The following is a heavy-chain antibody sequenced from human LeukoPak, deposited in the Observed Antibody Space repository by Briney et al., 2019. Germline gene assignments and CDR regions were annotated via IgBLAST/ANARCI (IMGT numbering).Heavy chain of an antibody. CDR3: ARVRPANGPGGYFDY. CDR1: GGSISSSSYY. CDR2: IYYSGST. J-gene: IGHJ4*02. V-gene: IGHV4-39*07. Sequence: SETLSLTCTVSGGSISSSSYYWGWIRQPPGKGLEWIGSIYYSGSTYYNPSLKSRVTISVDTSKNQFSLKLSSVTAADTAVYYCARVRPANGPGGYFDYWGQGTLVAVSS. D-gene: IGHD1-26*01.